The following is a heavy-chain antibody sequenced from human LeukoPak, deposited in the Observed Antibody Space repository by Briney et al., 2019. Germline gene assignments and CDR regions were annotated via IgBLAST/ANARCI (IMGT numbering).Heavy chain of an antibody. J-gene: IGHJ5*02. V-gene: IGHV4-59*01. CDR1: GGSISSYY. CDR3: ARQVLRFLEWSPGWFDP. CDR2: IYYSGST. Sequence: SETLSLTCTVSGGSISSYYWSWIRQPPGKGLEWIGYIYYSGSTNYNPSLKSRVTISVDTSKNQFSLKLSSVTVADTAVYYCARQVLRFLEWSPGWFDPWGQGTLVTVSS. D-gene: IGHD3-3*01.